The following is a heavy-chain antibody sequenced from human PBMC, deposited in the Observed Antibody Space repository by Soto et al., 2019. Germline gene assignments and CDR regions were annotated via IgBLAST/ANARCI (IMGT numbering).Heavy chain of an antibody. V-gene: IGHV1-69*13. J-gene: IGHJ6*02. CDR2: IIPIFGTA. CDR1: GGTFSSYA. CDR3: ARRSYCSGGSCFVYYYYYGMDV. Sequence: GASVKVSCKASGGTFSSYAISWVRQAPGQGLEWVGGIIPIFGTANYAQKFQGRVTITADESTSTAYMELSSLRSEDTAVYYCARRSYCSGGSCFVYYYYYGMDVWGQGTTVTVSS. D-gene: IGHD2-15*01.